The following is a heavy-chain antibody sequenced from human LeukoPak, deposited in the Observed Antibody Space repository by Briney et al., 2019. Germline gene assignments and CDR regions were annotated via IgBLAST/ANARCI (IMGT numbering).Heavy chain of an antibody. D-gene: IGHD3-22*01. Sequence: ASVKVSCKASGYTFTNYDINWVRQATGQGLEWMGWMNPNSGNTGYAQKFQGRVTMTRNTSISTAYMELNSLTSEDTAVYYCASDTSHTGGYYYREDAFDVWGQGTMVIVSS. CDR2: MNPNSGNT. CDR3: ASDTSHTGGYYYREDAFDV. J-gene: IGHJ3*01. CDR1: GYTFTNYD. V-gene: IGHV1-8*01.